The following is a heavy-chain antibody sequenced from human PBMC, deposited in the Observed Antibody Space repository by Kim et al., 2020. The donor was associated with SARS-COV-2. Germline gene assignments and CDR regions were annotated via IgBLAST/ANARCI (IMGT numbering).Heavy chain of an antibody. Sequence: GGSLRLSCAASGFTFSSYAMSWVRQAPGKGLEWVSAISGSGGSTYYADSVKGRFTISRDNSKNTLYLQMNSLRAEDTAVYYCAKLIVVVHSHRWVYFDYWGQGTLVTVSS. CDR1: GFTFSSYA. V-gene: IGHV3-23*01. CDR2: ISGSGGST. J-gene: IGHJ4*02. D-gene: IGHD3-22*01. CDR3: AKLIVVVHSHRWVYFDY.